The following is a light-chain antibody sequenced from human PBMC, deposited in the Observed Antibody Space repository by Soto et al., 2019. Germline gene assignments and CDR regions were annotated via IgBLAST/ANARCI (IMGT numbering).Light chain of an antibody. V-gene: IGLV1-40*01. CDR1: SSNIGAGYE. J-gene: IGLJ1*01. Sequence: QSVLTQPPSVSEAPGQRVTISCTGSSSNIGAGYEAHWYQQVPGTAPKLLIYENNNRPSGVPDRFSGSKSGTSASLAITGLQAEDEAEYYCQFYDNSLSGYVFGTGTKLTVL. CDR3: QFYDNSLSGYV. CDR2: ENN.